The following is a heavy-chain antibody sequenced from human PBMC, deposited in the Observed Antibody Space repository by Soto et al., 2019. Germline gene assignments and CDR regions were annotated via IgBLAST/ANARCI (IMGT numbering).Heavy chain of an antibody. CDR3: ARDGGSGSYFNPVLGYYGMAV. CDR2: IIPILGIA. V-gene: IGHV1-69*04. CDR1: GGTFSSYT. Sequence: SSLKLSCKSSGGTFSSYTISWVRQAPGQGLEWMGRIIPILGIANYAQKFQGRVTITADKSTSTAYMELSSPRSEDTAVYYCARDGGSGSYFNPVLGYYGMAVWCQGTTVTVPS. D-gene: IGHD3-10*01. J-gene: IGHJ6*02.